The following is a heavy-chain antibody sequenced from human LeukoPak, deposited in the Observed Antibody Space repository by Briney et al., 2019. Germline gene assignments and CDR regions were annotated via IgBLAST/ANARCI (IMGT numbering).Heavy chain of an antibody. D-gene: IGHD5-12*01. CDR1: GGSFSGYY. CDR3: ARDVVGMGGYGAYVGLPLDY. V-gene: IGHV4-34*01. CDR2: INHSGST. Sequence: SETLSLTCAVYGGSFSGYYWSWIRQPPGKGLEWIGEINHSGSTNYNPSLKSRVTISVDTSKNQFSLQVNSVTPEDTAVYYCARDVVGMGGYGAYVGLPLDYWDQGILVTVSS. J-gene: IGHJ4*02.